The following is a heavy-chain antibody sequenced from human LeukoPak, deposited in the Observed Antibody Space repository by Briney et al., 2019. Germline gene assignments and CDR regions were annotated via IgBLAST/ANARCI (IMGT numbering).Heavy chain of an antibody. J-gene: IGHJ6*03. Sequence: PSETLSLTCTVSGGSISSYYWSWIRQPPGKGLEWIAYIYNSGSKNYNPSLKSRVTISIDTSENQFSLKLSSVTAADTAVYYCARGSGGPHYYYYMDVWGKGTTVSVSS. D-gene: IGHD6-25*01. V-gene: IGHV4-59*01. CDR3: ARGSGGPHYYYYMDV. CDR1: GGSISSYY. CDR2: IYNSGSK.